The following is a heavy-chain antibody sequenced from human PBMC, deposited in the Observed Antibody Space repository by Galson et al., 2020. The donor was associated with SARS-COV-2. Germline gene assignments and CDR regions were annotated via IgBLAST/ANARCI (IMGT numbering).Heavy chain of an antibody. D-gene: IGHD3-22*01. CDR3: ARDSLHAASSGYYSEAFDF. J-gene: IGHJ3*01. CDR2: INPNTGGT. V-gene: IGHV1-2*02. Sequence: ASVKVSCKASGYTFTDYYIHWVRQAPGQGLEWLGWINPNTGGTKYTQQFQGRVTMTRDASINTGYMELTGLRSDDTAVYYCARDSLHAASSGYYSEAFDFWGHGTMVTVSS. CDR1: GYTFTDYY.